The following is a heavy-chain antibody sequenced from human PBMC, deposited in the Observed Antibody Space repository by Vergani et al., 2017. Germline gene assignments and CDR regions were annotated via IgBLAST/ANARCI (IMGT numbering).Heavy chain of an antibody. CDR3: ARXANYYDSSGYGRPYHFQH. Sequence: QLQLQESGPGLVKPSETLSLTCTVSGGSISSSSYYWGWIRQPPGKGLEWIGEINHSGSTNYNPSLKSRVTISVDTSKNQFSLKRSSVTAADTAVYYCARXANYYDSSGYGRPYHFQHWGQGTLVTVSS. CDR1: GGSISSSSYY. V-gene: IGHV4-39*07. D-gene: IGHD3-22*01. J-gene: IGHJ1*01. CDR2: INHSGST.